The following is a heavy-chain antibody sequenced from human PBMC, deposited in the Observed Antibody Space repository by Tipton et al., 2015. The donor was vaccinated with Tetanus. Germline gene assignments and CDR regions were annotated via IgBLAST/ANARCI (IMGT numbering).Heavy chain of an antibody. J-gene: IGHJ4*02. CDR3: ASHAGAGATIWGTDY. Sequence: TLSLTCTVSGGSVSSSTYYWVWIRQPPGKGLEWIGTIFYSGSTYYSPSLKSRVTTSIDSSKNQFSLQLTSVTAADTAVYYCASHAGAGATIWGTDYWGQGSLVNVSS. CDR1: GGSVSSSTYY. D-gene: IGHD3-9*01. CDR2: IFYSGST. V-gene: IGHV4-39*01.